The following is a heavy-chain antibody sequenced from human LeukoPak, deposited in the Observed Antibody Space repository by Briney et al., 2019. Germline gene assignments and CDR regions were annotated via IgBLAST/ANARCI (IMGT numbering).Heavy chain of an antibody. D-gene: IGHD5-12*01. CDR1: GFTFNDYA. Sequence: GGSLRLSCAASGFTFNDYAMHWVRRAPGKGLEWVSSISWNSGSIAYADSVKGRFTISRDNAKNSLYLEMNSLRAEDTALYYCAKGGYDLDYYFDYWGQGILVTVSS. CDR2: ISWNSGSI. V-gene: IGHV3-9*01. J-gene: IGHJ4*02. CDR3: AKGGYDLDYYFDY.